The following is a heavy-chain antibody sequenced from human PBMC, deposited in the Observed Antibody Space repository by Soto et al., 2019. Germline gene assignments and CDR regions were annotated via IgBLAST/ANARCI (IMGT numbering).Heavy chain of an antibody. CDR1: GGSISSSSYY. CDR2: IYYSGST. CDR3: ARRGTTYYYDSSGYYEDY. D-gene: IGHD3-22*01. J-gene: IGHJ4*02. Sequence: SETLSLTCTVSGGSISSSSYYWGWIRQPPGKGLEWIGSIYYSGSTYYNPSLKSRVTISVDTSKNQFSLKLSSVTAADTAVYYCARRGTTYYYDSSGYYEDYWGQGTLVTASS. V-gene: IGHV4-39*01.